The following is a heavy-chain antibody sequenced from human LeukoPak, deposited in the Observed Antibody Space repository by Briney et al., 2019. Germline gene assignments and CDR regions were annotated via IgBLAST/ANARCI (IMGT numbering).Heavy chain of an antibody. D-gene: IGHD2-21*02. CDR1: GYIFTSYY. V-gene: IGHV1-46*01. Sequence: ASVKVSCKASGYIFTSYYMHWVRQAPGQGLEWMGIINPSGGSTSYAQKFQGRVTMTRDTSTSTVYMELSSLRSEDTAVYYCARGPRVVVTAIPYYFDYWGQGTLVTVSS. CDR3: ARGPRVVVTAIPYYFDY. CDR2: INPSGGST. J-gene: IGHJ4*02.